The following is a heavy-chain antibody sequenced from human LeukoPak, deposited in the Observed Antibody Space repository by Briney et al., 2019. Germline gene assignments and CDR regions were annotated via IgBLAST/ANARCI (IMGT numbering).Heavy chain of an antibody. CDR2: IYYSGST. CDR3: VRDRGGSGDNWFDP. D-gene: IGHD3-10*01. V-gene: IGHV4-59*01. J-gene: IGHJ5*02. Sequence: SETLSLTCAVSGGSFSGYYWSWIRQPPGKGLEWIGYIYYSGSTNYNPSLKSRVTISVDKSKNQFSLELRSVTASGPAGHSCVRDRGGSGDNWFDP. CDR1: GGSFSGYY.